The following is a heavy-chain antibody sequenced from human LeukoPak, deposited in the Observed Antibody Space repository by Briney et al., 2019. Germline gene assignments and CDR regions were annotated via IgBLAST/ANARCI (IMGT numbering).Heavy chain of an antibody. CDR1: GGTFSRYT. Sequence: GASVKVSCKASGGTFSRYTITWVRQAPGQGLEWMGGIFGTPTYAQKFQGRVTITADESTSTAYMELSSLKSEDTAVYYCATKLSGWRNPFDYWGQGTLVTVSS. CDR2: IFGTP. V-gene: IGHV1-69*13. J-gene: IGHJ4*02. CDR3: ATKLSGWRNPFDY. D-gene: IGHD6-19*01.